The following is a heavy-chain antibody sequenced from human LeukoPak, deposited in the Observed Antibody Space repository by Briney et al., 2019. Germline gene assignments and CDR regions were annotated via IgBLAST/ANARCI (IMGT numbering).Heavy chain of an antibody. V-gene: IGHV4-39*01. CDR1: GGSISSSGYY. D-gene: IGHD2-2*01. CDR3: ARPRYCSSTCRYFDY. J-gene: IGHJ4*02. Sequence: SETLSLTCTVSGGSISSSGYYWGWIRQPPGKGLEWIGSIYYSGSTYYNPPLKSRVTISVDTSKNQFSLKLSSVTAADTAVYYCARPRYCSSTCRYFDYWGQGTLVTVSS. CDR2: IYYSGST.